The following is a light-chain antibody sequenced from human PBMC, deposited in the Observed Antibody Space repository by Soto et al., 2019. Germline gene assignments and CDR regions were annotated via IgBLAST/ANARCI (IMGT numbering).Light chain of an antibody. V-gene: IGLV3-21*02. J-gene: IGLJ3*02. CDR2: DDS. CDR1: NIGSKS. Sequence: SYELTQPPSVSVAPGQTARITCGGNNIGSKSVHWYQQKPGQAPVLVVYDDSERPSGIPERFSGSNSGNTATLTISRVEAGDEADYYCQVWDSSSDPWVFGGGTKLTVL. CDR3: QVWDSSSDPWV.